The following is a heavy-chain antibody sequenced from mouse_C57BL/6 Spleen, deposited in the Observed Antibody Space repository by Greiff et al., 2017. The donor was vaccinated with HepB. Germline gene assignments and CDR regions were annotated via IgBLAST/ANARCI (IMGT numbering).Heavy chain of an antibody. CDR2: INPNNGGT. V-gene: IGHV1-26*01. J-gene: IGHJ1*03. Sequence: EVQLQQSGPELVKPGASVKISCKASGYTFTDYYMNWVKQSHGKSLEWIGDINPNNGGTSYNQKFKGKATLTVDKSSSTAYMELRSLTSEDSAVYYCARERFTVVANWYFDVWGTGTTVTVSS. CDR1: GYTFTDYY. D-gene: IGHD1-1*01. CDR3: ARERFTVVANWYFDV.